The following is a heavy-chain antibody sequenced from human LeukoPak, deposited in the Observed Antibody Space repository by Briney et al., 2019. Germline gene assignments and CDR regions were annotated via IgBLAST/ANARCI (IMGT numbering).Heavy chain of an antibody. D-gene: IGHD3-10*01. CDR2: IHPNNGDT. J-gene: IGHJ4*02. Sequence: ASVEVSCKASGYTFTSYGISWVRQAPGQGLECMGWIHPNNGDTAYAQKFEGRVAMTRDTSISTAYMELRRLRPDDTAVYFCARDGPAQMVDLDYWGQGTLVTVSS. V-gene: IGHV1-2*02. CDR3: ARDGPAQMVDLDY. CDR1: GYTFTSYG.